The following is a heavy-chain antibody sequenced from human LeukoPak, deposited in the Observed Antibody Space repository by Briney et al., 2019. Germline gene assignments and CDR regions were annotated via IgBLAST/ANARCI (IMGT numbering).Heavy chain of an antibody. V-gene: IGHV1-69*05. CDR2: IIPIFGTA. CDR3: ARGQEYTSSSYYFDY. Sequence: SVKVSCKASGGTFSSYAISWVRQAPGQGLEWMGGIIPIFGTANNAQKFQGRVTITTDESTSTAYMELSSLRSEDTAVYYCARGQEYTSSSYYFDYWGQGTLVTVSS. J-gene: IGHJ4*02. CDR1: GGTFSSYA. D-gene: IGHD6-6*01.